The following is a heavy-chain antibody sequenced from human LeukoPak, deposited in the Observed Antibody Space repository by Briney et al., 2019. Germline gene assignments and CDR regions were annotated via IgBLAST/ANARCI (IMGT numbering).Heavy chain of an antibody. J-gene: IGHJ4*02. Sequence: PGTSLTLSCTASAFTFTNYAIHWARRAPGKGLEWLAVISYDGGNKYYADSVKGRFTISRDNSKNTLYLQMNGLKADDTAVYYCAKDWAEGYCGGDCYPGYWGQGTLVTVSS. CDR2: ISYDGGNK. V-gene: IGHV3-30*18. CDR1: AFTFTNYA. CDR3: AKDWAEGYCGGDCYPGY. D-gene: IGHD2-21*01.